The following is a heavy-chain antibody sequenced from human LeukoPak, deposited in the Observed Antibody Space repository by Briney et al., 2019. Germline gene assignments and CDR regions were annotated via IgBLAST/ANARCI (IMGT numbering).Heavy chain of an antibody. D-gene: IGHD4-11*01. V-gene: IGHV4-39*01. CDR1: GGSITTSSYF. CDR2: IYYTGGT. CDR3: ARHGGTRVTLVEVFYFDY. Sequence: SETVSLTCSVSGGSITTSSYFWGWIRQPPERGLGGIGCIYYTGGTYYSPSLKSRVTISVDASNHQFSLKLSSVTAADTAVYYCARHGGTRVTLVEVFYFDYWGQGTLVTVSS. J-gene: IGHJ4*02.